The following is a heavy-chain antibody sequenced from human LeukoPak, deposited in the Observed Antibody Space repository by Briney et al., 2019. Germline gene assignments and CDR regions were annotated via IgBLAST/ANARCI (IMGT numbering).Heavy chain of an antibody. CDR2: IKQDGSEK. D-gene: IGHD1-26*01. Sequence: GGSLRLSCAASGFTFSSYWMSWVRQAPGKGLEWVANIKQDGSEKYYVDSVKGRFTISGDNAKNSLYLQMNSLRAEGTAVYYCARDQWWELPHFDYWGQGTLVTVSS. CDR3: ARDQWWELPHFDY. V-gene: IGHV3-7*01. CDR1: GFTFSSYW. J-gene: IGHJ4*02.